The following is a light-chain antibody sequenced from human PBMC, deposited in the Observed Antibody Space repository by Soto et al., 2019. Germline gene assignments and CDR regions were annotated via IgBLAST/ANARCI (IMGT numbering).Light chain of an antibody. V-gene: IGKV1-5*01. CDR3: QQYNNYPLT. CDR2: DVS. Sequence: DIQMTQSPSTLSASVGDRVTITCRASQTINNWLAWYQQTPRKAPKLLIYDVSRLESGVPSRFGGSGSGTEFSLTISSLQPDDFATYYCQQYNNYPLTFGGGTKVEI. J-gene: IGKJ4*01. CDR1: QTINNW.